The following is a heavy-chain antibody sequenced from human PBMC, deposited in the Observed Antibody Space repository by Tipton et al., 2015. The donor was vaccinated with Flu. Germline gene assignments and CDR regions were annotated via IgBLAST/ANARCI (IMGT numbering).Heavy chain of an antibody. J-gene: IGHJ4*02. CDR1: RFTFGNCD. Sequence: GSLRLSCAASRFTFGNCDMNWVRQAPGKGLEWISYIGSSGTTIYYADSVKGRFTISRDNAKNSVYLQLSSLRAEDTAVYYCARVRFGSGNWGQGTLVTVSS. V-gene: IGHV3-48*03. CDR2: IGSSGTTI. D-gene: IGHD6-19*01. CDR3: ARVRFGSGN.